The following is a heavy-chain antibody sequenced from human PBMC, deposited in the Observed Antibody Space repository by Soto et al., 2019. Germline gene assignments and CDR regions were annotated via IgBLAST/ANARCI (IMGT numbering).Heavy chain of an antibody. CDR1: GFTFSSYA. D-gene: IGHD2-2*01. V-gene: IGHV3-30-3*01. J-gene: IGHJ6*02. CDR2: ISYDGSNK. Sequence: GGSLRLSCAASGFTFSSYAMHWVRQAPGKGLEWVAVISYDGSNKYYADSVKGRFTISRDNSKNTLYLQMNSLRAEDTAVYYCAIWIDNILVVPADYYYYGMDVWGQGTTVTVSS. CDR3: AIWIDNILVVPADYYYYGMDV.